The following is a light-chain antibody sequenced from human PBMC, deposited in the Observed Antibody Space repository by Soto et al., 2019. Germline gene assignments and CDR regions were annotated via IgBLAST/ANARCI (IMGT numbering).Light chain of an antibody. Sequence: EIVLTQSPGTLSLSPGERATLSCRASQSVSSSYLAWYQQKVGQAPRLLIHGASTRATGIPDRFSGSGSGTDFTLTISRLEPEDFAVYYCQQYGTSPPVTFGGGTKVDIK. CDR2: GAS. CDR1: QSVSSSY. CDR3: QQYGTSPPVT. V-gene: IGKV3-20*01. J-gene: IGKJ4*01.